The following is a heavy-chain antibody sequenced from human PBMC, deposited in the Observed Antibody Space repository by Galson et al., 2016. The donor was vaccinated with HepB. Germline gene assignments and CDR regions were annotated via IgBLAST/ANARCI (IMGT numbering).Heavy chain of an antibody. V-gene: IGHV4-59*01. J-gene: IGHJ5*02. CDR2: IYYDGST. CDR3: ARLVGGGAGWFDH. CDR1: GGSIRSYH. Sequence: SETLSLTCTVSGGSIRSYHWAWIRQPPGKGLEWIGYIYYDGSTNYNPSLKSRVTMSVDTSNNQFSLKVTSVTAADTAVYYCARLVGGGAGWFDHWGQGILVTVSS. D-gene: IGHD2-21*01.